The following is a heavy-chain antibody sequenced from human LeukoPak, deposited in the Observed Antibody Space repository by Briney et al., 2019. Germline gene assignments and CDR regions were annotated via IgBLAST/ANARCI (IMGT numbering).Heavy chain of an antibody. CDR3: TRDPSLGDY. CDR1: GFTFSDHY. V-gene: IGHV3-11*04. Sequence: KPGGSLRLSCAASGFTFSDHYMSWIRQAPGKGLEWVSYISNTGSTTNYVDSVKGRFTISRDNAQNSLYLQMNSLRVEDTAVYYGTRDPSLGDYWGQGTLVTVSS. J-gene: IGHJ4*02. D-gene: IGHD7-27*01. CDR2: ISNTGSTT.